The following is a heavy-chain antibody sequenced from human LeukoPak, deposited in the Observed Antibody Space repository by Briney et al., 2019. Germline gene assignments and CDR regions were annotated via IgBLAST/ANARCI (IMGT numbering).Heavy chain of an antibody. V-gene: IGHV4-39*01. D-gene: IGHD2-2*01. CDR3: ARLRAAALSY. Sequence: SETLSLTCTVSGGSISNSSYYWGWIRQPPGKGLEWIGSIYYSGSTYYNPSLKSRVTISVDTSKNQFSLKLSSVTAADTAVYYCARLRAAALSYWGQGTLVTVSS. CDR1: GGSISNSSYY. CDR2: IYYSGST. J-gene: IGHJ4*02.